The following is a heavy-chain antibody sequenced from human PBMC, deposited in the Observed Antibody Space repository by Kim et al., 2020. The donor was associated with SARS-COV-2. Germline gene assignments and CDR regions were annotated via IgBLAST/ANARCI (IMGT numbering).Heavy chain of an antibody. V-gene: IGHV1-46*01. J-gene: IGHJ5*02. CDR1: GYTFSNYF. D-gene: IGHD5-12*01. CDR3: AGSLPGNSGFGIS. CDR2: ISHSVGNT. Sequence: ASVKVSCKASGYTFSNYFIHWVRQAPGQGLEWMGIISHSVGNTIYAQKFQGRVTMTRDTSTSTVYMELSSLRSDDTAVYYCAGSLPGNSGFGISWGQGTLVTVSS.